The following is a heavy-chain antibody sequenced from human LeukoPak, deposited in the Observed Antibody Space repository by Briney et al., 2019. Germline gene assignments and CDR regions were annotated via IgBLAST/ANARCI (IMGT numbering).Heavy chain of an antibody. CDR1: GFSLSSSG. J-gene: IGHJ3*02. CDR2: IQYDGSVK. CDR3: TWGYSYAFKI. Sequence: GGSLRLSCAASGFSLSSSGMHWVRQAPGKGLEWVTFIQYDGSVKYNVDSVKGRFAVTRDNSKNTLYLQMNSLRAEDTAVYYCTWGYSYAFKIWGQGTMVTVSS. V-gene: IGHV3-30*02. D-gene: IGHD3-22*01.